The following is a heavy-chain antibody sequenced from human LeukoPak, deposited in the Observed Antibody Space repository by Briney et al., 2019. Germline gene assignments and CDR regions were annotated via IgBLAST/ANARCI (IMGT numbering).Heavy chain of an antibody. CDR3: ARDRLYFDF. Sequence: PGGSLRLSCAASGFSVTDNDMSWVRQAPGKGLGWVSVMFSGGSAYYADSVEGRFTISRDNSKNTLYLQMNSLTAEDTAVYYCARDRLYFDFWGQGTLVTVSS. J-gene: IGHJ4*02. V-gene: IGHV3-66*01. CDR1: GFSVTDND. CDR2: MFSGGSA.